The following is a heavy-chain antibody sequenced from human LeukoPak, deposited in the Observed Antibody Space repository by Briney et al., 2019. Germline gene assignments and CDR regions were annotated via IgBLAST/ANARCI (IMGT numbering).Heavy chain of an antibody. Sequence: GGSLRLSCAASGFTFSSYAMSWVRQAPGKGLEWVSAISGSGGSTYYADSVKGRFTISRDNSKNTLYLQMNSLRAEDTAVYYCVRAGYGLGSYLPYGMDDWGQGTTVTVSS. D-gene: IGHD3-10*01. CDR3: VRAGYGLGSYLPYGMDD. J-gene: IGHJ6*02. CDR2: ISGSGGST. V-gene: IGHV3-23*01. CDR1: GFTFSSYA.